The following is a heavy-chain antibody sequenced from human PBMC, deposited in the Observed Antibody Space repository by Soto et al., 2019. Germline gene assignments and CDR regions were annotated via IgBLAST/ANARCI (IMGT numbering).Heavy chain of an antibody. CDR2: ISWNSGSI. D-gene: IGHD4-17*01. CDR3: AKASRWTVTESNWFDP. CDR1: GFTFDDYA. J-gene: IGHJ5*02. V-gene: IGHV3-9*01. Sequence: EVQLVESGGGLVQPGRSLRLSCAASGFTFDDYAMHWVRQAPGKGLAWVSGISWNSGSIGYADSVKGRFTISRDNAKNSLYLQMNSLRAEDTAFYYCAKASRWTVTESNWFDPWGQGTLVTVSS.